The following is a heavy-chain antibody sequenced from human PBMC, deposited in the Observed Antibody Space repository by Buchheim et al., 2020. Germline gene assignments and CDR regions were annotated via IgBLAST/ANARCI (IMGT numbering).Heavy chain of an antibody. J-gene: IGHJ4*02. V-gene: IGHV3-7*03. CDR2: IKQDGSEK. D-gene: IGHD3-10*01. CDR1: GFTFSNFW. Sequence: EVQLVESGGGLVQPGGSLRLSCAASGFTFSNFWMTWVRQAPGKGLEWVANIKQDGSEKYYVDSVKGRFIISRDNAKNSLCLQVNSLRAEDTAVYYCARGRGLDCWGQGTL. CDR3: ARGRGLDC.